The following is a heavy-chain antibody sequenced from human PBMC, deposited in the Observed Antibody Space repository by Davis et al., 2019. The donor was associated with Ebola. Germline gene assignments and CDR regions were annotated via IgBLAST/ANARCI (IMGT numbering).Heavy chain of an antibody. J-gene: IGHJ6*04. CDR3: ASAGWGTYSSGSSGYYGMDV. CDR2: IYSGGST. Sequence: GESLKISCAASGFTVSSNYMSWVRQAPGKGLEWVSVIYSGGSTYYADSVKGRFTISSHNSKNTLYLQMNSLRAEDTAVYYCASAGWGTYSSGSSGYYGMDVWGKGTTVTVSS. D-gene: IGHD6-19*01. CDR1: GFTVSSNY. V-gene: IGHV3-53*04.